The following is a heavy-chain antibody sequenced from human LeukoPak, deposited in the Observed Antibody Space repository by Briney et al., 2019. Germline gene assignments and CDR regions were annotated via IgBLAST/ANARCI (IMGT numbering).Heavy chain of an antibody. D-gene: IGHD3-22*01. CDR3: AKVSDTMIVVVTSDAFDI. CDR1: GFIFSSYA. J-gene: IGHJ3*02. V-gene: IGHV3-23*01. Sequence: GGSLRLSCAASGFIFSSYAMSWVRQAPGKGLEWVSAISGSGGSTYYADSVKGRFTISRDNSKNTLYLQMNSLRAEDTAVYYCAKVSDTMIVVVTSDAFDIWGQGTMVTVSA. CDR2: ISGSGGST.